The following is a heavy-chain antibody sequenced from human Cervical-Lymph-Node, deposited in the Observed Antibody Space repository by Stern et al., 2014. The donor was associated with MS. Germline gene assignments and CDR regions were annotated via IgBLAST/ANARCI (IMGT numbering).Heavy chain of an antibody. CDR2: IHPSGSA. CDR3: ASGYRIFDY. J-gene: IGHJ4*02. V-gene: IGHV4-61*02. D-gene: IGHD5-18*01. CDR1: GGSISSGSDY. Sequence: QVQLQESGPGLVKPSQTLSLTCNVSGGSISSGSDYWSWLRQPVGKGLQWIGRIHPSGSASYTPSLKSRVTLSTDTSKNQFSLELTPATAADTAIYYCASGYRIFDYWGQGILVTVSS.